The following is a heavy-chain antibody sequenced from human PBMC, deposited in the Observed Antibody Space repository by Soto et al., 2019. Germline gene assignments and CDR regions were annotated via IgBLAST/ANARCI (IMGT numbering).Heavy chain of an antibody. Sequence: SETLSLTCAVSGDSISSGDYWAWIRQPPGKGLEWIGRIYHSVTTYYNPSLKKRVTISVDTSKNQYSLKLSSVTAADSAVYFCVRPDNVGLFPYLGQRTLVAVCS. J-gene: IGHJ4*02. CDR3: VRPDNVGLFPY. V-gene: IGHV4-38-2*01. CDR1: GDSISSGDY. D-gene: IGHD2-15*01. CDR2: IYHSVTT.